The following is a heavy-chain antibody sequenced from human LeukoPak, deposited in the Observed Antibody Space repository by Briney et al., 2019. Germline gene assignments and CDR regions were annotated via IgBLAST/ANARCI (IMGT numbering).Heavy chain of an antibody. CDR3: AREAYGGHAFDI. CDR2: IYYSGST. D-gene: IGHD4-23*01. J-gene: IGHJ3*02. Sequence: PSETLSLTCTVYGGSISSYYWSWIRQPPGKGLEWIGYIYYSGSTNYNPSLKSRVTISVDTSKNQFSLKLSSVTAADTAVYYCAREAYGGHAFDIWGQGTMVTVSS. CDR1: GGSISSYY. V-gene: IGHV4-59*01.